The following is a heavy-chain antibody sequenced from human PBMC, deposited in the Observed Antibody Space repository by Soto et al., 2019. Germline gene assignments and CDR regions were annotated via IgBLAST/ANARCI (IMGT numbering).Heavy chain of an antibody. CDR2: INPDSGGT. CDR3: ARAGGYSGYDYTDAFDY. CDR1: GYTFTGYY. Sequence: ASVKVSCKASGYTFTGYYMHCVLPAPGQGLEWMGWINPDSGGTNYEQKFQGWVTMTRDTSISTAYMGLSRLRSDDTAVYYCARAGGYSGYDYTDAFDYWGQGTLVTVSS. D-gene: IGHD5-12*01. J-gene: IGHJ4*02. V-gene: IGHV1-2*04.